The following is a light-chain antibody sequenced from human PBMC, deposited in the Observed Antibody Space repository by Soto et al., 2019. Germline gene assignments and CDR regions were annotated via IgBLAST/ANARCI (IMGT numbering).Light chain of an antibody. CDR3: SSYTSSRSYV. Sequence: DSVSGSPGQSITISCTGTSSVFGIYNSVSWYQHYAGRAPRLMIHDVSNRPSGVSDRFSGSKSGNTASLTISGLQAEDEADYYCSSYTSSRSYVFGSGTKVTVL. J-gene: IGLJ1*01. CDR1: SSVFGIYNS. V-gene: IGLV2-14*03. CDR2: DVS.